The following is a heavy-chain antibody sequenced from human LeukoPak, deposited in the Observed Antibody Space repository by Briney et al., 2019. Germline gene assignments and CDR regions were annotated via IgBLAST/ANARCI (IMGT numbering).Heavy chain of an antibody. CDR2: IYYSKNT. CDR3: VSPRGFSYGYFDY. CDR1: GGXISSSSYY. J-gene: IGHJ4*02. Sequence: SETLSLTCTVSGGXISSSSYYWGWIRQPPGKGLEWLGSIYYSKNTYYNPSLKSRVTISADTSKNQFSLTLGSVSATDTAVYYCVSPRGFSYGYFDYWGQGTLVTVSS. V-gene: IGHV4-39*01. D-gene: IGHD5-18*01.